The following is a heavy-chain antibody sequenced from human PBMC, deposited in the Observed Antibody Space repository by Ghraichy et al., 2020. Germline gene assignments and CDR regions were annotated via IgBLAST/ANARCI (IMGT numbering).Heavy chain of an antibody. CDR2: ISAYNGNT. D-gene: IGHD3-22*01. J-gene: IGHJ6*02. V-gene: IGHV1-18*04. Sequence: ASVKVSCKASSYTVTSYGISWVRLAPGQGLEWMGWISAYNGNTNYAQKLQGRVTMTTDTSTSTAYMELRSLRSDDTAVYYCARGWEGYYDSSGYYPQIYGMDVWGQGTTVTVSS. CDR1: SYTVTSYG. CDR3: ARGWEGYYDSSGYYPQIYGMDV.